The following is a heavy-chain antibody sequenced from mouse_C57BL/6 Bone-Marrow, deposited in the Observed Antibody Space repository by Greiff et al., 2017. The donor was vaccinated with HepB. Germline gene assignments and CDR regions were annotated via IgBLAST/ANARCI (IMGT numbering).Heavy chain of an antibody. CDR2: IYPSDSET. CDR3: ARSGGYDGRGFAY. Sequence: QVQLQQPGAELVRPGSSVKLSCKASGYTFTSYWMDWVKQRPGQGLEWIGNIYPSDSETHYNQKVKDKATLTVAKSSSTAYMQLSSLTSEDSAVYYCARSGGYDGRGFAYWGQGTLVTVSA. V-gene: IGHV1-61*01. CDR1: GYTFTSYW. J-gene: IGHJ3*01. D-gene: IGHD2-3*01.